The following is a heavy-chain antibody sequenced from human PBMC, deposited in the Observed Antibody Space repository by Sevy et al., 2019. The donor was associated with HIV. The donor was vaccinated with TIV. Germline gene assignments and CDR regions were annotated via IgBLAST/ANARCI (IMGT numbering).Heavy chain of an antibody. Sequence: ASVKVSCKASGYTFTGYYMHWVRQAPGQGLEWMGRINPNSGGTNYAQKFQGRVTMTRDTSISTAYMELSRLGSDDTAVYYCARLAGQQLLPRDYWGQGTLVTVSS. CDR2: INPNSGGT. V-gene: IGHV1-2*06. CDR1: GYTFTGYY. J-gene: IGHJ4*02. CDR3: ARLAGQQLLPRDY. D-gene: IGHD6-13*01.